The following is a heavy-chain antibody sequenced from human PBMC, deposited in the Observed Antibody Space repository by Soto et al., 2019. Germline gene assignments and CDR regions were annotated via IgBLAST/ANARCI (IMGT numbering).Heavy chain of an antibody. Sequence: QVQLVQSGAEVKKPGSSVKVSCKASGGTFSSYATSWVRQAPGQGLEWMGGIIPIFGTANYAQKFQGRVTITADESTSTAYMELSSLRSEDTAVYYCARGSGYYYPYYYYGMDVWGQGTTVTVSS. CDR3: ARGSGYYYPYYYYGMDV. CDR1: GGTFSSYA. V-gene: IGHV1-69*01. D-gene: IGHD3-22*01. J-gene: IGHJ6*02. CDR2: IIPIFGTA.